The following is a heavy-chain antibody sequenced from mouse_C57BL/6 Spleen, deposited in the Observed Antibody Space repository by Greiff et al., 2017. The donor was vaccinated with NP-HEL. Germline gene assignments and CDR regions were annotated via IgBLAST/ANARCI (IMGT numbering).Heavy chain of an antibody. Sequence: EVMLVESGGGLVKPGGSLKLSCAASGFTFSDYGMHWVRQAPEKGLEWVAYISSGSSTIYYADTVKGRFTISRDNAKNTLFLQMTSLRSEDTAMYYCARPITTRDAMDYWGQGTSVTVSS. D-gene: IGHD1-2*01. CDR1: GFTFSDYG. J-gene: IGHJ4*01. CDR2: ISSGSSTI. CDR3: ARPITTRDAMDY. V-gene: IGHV5-17*01.